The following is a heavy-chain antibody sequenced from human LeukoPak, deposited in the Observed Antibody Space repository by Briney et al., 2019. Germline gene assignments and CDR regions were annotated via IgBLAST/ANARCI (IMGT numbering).Heavy chain of an antibody. CDR1: GYSINSGYF. Sequence: SETLSLTCTVSGYSINSGYFWGWVRQPPGKGPEWIGSIFHTGDVYYNPSLRSRVTLSIDTSRNQVSLKGTSVTAAATALYSCARVVASTSIDSWGQGILVTVSS. CDR3: ARVVASTSIDS. V-gene: IGHV4-38-2*02. CDR2: IFHTGDV. D-gene: IGHD2-15*01. J-gene: IGHJ4*02.